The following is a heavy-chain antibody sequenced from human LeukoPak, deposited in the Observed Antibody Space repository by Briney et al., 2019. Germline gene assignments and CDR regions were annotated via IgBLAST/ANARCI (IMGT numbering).Heavy chain of an antibody. V-gene: IGHV4-34*01. Sequence: SETLSLTCAVYGRSFSGYYWSWIRQPPGKGLEWIGEINHSGSTNYNPSLKSRVTISVDTSKNQFSLKLSSVTAADTAVYYCARGAMVRTRFDYWGQGTLVTVSS. D-gene: IGHD3-10*01. CDR2: INHSGST. CDR3: ARGAMVRTRFDY. J-gene: IGHJ4*02. CDR1: GRSFSGYY.